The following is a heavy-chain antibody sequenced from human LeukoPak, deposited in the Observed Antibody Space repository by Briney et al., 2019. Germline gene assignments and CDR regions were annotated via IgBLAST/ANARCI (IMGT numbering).Heavy chain of an antibody. V-gene: IGHV3-23*01. D-gene: IGHD4-17*01. J-gene: IGHJ4*02. CDR2: ISGSGGST. CDR3: AHHDYGDYGDFDY. CDR1: GFTFSSYA. Sequence: GGSLRLSCAASGFTFSSYAMSWVRQAPGKGLEWVSAISGSGGSTYYADSVKGRFTISRDKSKNTLYLQMNSLRAEDTAVYYCAHHDYGDYGDFDYWGQGTLVTVPS.